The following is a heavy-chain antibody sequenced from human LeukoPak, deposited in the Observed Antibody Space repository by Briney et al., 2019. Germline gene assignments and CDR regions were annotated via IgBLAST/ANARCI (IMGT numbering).Heavy chain of an antibody. V-gene: IGHV4-59*12. CDR1: GGSISSYY. D-gene: IGHD2-2*01. Sequence: PSETLSLTCTVSGGSISSYYWSWIRQPPGKGLEWIGYIYYSGSTNYNPSLKSRVTISVDTSKNQFSLKLSSVTAADTAVYYCARGQVVVVPAATRYYYYYGMDVWGQGTTVTVSS. J-gene: IGHJ6*02. CDR2: IYYSGST. CDR3: ARGQVVVVPAATRYYYYYGMDV.